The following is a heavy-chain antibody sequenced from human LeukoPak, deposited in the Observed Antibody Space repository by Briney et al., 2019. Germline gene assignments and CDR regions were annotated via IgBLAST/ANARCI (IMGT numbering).Heavy chain of an antibody. V-gene: IGHV4-39*01. CDR3: ARLPWVRGVITRG. CDR2: IYYSGST. CDR1: GGSISSSSYY. Sequence: PSETLSLTCTVSGGSISSSSYYWGWIRQPPGKGLEWIGSIYYSGSTYYNPSLKSRVTISVDTSKNQFSLKLSSVTAADTAVYYCARLPWVRGVITRGCGQGTLVTVSS. D-gene: IGHD3-10*01. J-gene: IGHJ4*02.